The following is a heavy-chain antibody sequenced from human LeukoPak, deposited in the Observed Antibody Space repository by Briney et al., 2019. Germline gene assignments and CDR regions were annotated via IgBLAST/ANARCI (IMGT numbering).Heavy chain of an antibody. CDR2: INPNSGGT. J-gene: IGHJ3*02. Sequence: ASVKVSCKASGYTFTGYYMHWVRQAPGQGLEWMGWINPNSGGTNYAQKFQGRVTMTRDTSISTAYMELSRLRSDDTAVYYCAREGGSGWYLPDAFDIWGQGTMVTVSS. CDR3: AREGGSGWYLPDAFDI. V-gene: IGHV1-2*02. D-gene: IGHD6-19*01. CDR1: GYTFTGYY.